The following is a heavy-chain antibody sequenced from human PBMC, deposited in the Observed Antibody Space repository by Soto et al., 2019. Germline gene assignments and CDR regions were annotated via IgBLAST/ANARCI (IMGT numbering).Heavy chain of an antibody. CDR2: IYDSGST. Sequence: PPDTLSLTSTVSGFFISTSYWSWILQPPGKGLEWIGYIYDSGSTYYNSSLKSRVTMSVDTSKNQFSLKLSSVTAADTAECYCGRQLIYRGQGTPVTVSS. CDR3: GRQLIY. CDR1: GFFISTSY. D-gene: IGHD6-13*01. J-gene: IGHJ4*01. V-gene: IGHV4-59*08.